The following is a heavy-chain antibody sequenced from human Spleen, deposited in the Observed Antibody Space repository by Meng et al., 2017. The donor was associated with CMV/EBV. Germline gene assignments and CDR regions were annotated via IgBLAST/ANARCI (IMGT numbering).Heavy chain of an antibody. V-gene: IGHV3-21*01. J-gene: IGHJ4*02. D-gene: IGHD3-22*01. CDR1: YN. Sequence: YNRNWVRQAPGKGLEWVSAITSTNTYRYYADSVKGRFAISRHNARNSLYLQMNSLRVEDTAVYFCARGQSSHYYYDTSYIDGIFDYWGRGTLVTVSS. CDR2: ITSTNTYR. CDR3: ARGQSSHYYYDTSYIDGIFDY.